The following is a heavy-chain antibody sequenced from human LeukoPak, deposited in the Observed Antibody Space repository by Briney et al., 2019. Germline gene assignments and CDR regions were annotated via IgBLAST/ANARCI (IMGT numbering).Heavy chain of an antibody. J-gene: IGHJ6*03. V-gene: IGHV1-18*01. CDR3: ARTLVSCSPRELLCYMDV. CDR1: GYTFTSYG. CDR2: ISAYNGNT. Sequence: GASVKVSCKASGYTFTSYGISWVRQAPGQGLEWMGWISAYNGNTYYAQELQGRVTMTTDTSTTTVYMELRSLRSDDTAVYYCARTLVSCSPRELLCYMDVWGKGTTVTVSS. D-gene: IGHD1-26*01.